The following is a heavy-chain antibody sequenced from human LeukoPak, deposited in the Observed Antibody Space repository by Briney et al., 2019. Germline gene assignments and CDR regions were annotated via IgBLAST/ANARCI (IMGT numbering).Heavy chain of an antibody. CDR1: GFSLSTSGMC. J-gene: IGHJ4*02. Sequence: SGAALVKPTETLTLTCTFSGFSLSTSGMCVSWIRQPPGKALEWLALIDWDDDKYYSTSLKTRLTISKDTSKNQVVLTMTNMDPVDTATYYCARTQWELLGEYYFDYWGQATLVTVSS. D-gene: IGHD1-26*01. CDR2: IDWDDDK. V-gene: IGHV2-70*01. CDR3: ARTQWELLGEYYFDY.